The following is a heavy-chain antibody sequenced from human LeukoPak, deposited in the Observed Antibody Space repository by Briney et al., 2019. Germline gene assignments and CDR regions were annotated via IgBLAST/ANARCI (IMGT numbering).Heavy chain of an antibody. J-gene: IGHJ4*02. D-gene: IGHD3-10*01. Sequence: SETLSLTCTVSGGSISSSSYYWGWIRQPPGKGLEWIGSIYYSGSTYYNPSLKSRVTISVDTSKNQISLKLSSVTAADAAVYYCARGGSGTYLSHLRFDYWGQGTLVTVSS. CDR2: IYYSGST. CDR3: ARGGSGTYLSHLRFDY. V-gene: IGHV4-39*07. CDR1: GGSISSSSYY.